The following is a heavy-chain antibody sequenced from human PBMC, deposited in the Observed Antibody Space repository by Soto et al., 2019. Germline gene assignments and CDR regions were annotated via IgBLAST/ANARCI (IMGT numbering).Heavy chain of an antibody. J-gene: IGHJ1*01. CDR1: GCSLSSYY. CDR2: IYYSGST. V-gene: IGHV4-59*08. Sequence: SETLSLTCTVSGCSLSSYYWSWVRPPPGKGLEWIGYIYYSGSTNYNPSLKSRVTISVDTSKNQFSLKLSSVTAADTAVYYCARNWYSSGWYYAEYFQHWGQGTLVTVSS. D-gene: IGHD6-13*01. CDR3: ARNWYSSGWYYAEYFQH.